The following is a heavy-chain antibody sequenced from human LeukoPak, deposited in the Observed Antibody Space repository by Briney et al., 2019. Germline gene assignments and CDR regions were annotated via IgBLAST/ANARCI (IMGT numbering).Heavy chain of an antibody. D-gene: IGHD3-10*01. CDR2: INHSGSS. CDR3: ARVVPPPQTSLPPYGSGPLADY. Sequence: PSETLSLTCTVSGYSISSGYYWGWIRQPPGKGLEWIGEINHSGSSNYNPSLKSRVTISVDTSKNQFSLKLSSVTAADTAVYYCARVVPPPQTSLPPYGSGPLADYWGQGTLVTVSS. J-gene: IGHJ4*02. V-gene: IGHV4-38-2*02. CDR1: GYSISSGYY.